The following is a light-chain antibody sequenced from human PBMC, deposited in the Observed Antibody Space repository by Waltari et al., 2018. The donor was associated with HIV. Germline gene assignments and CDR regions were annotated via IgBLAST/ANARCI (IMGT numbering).Light chain of an antibody. CDR3: QAWDSSTGV. V-gene: IGLV3-1*01. J-gene: IGLJ2*01. CDR2: QDR. CDR1: KLGDKY. Sequence: SYELTQPPSVSVSPGQTASITCSGDKLGDKYACWYQQKPGQSPVLVIYQDRKRPSGIPGRFSGSNSGNTATLTISGTQAMDEADYYCQAWDSSTGVFGGGTKLTVL.